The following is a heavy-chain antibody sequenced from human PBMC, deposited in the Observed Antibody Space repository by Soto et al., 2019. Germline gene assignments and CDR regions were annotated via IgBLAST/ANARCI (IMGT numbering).Heavy chain of an antibody. CDR2: IYSGGST. CDR3: ARRATVNLLLLDY. CDR1: GFTVSSNC. J-gene: IGHJ4*02. Sequence: EVQLVESGGGLVQPGGSLRLSCAASGFTVSSNCMSWVRQATGKRLEWVSVIYSGGSTYYADSVKGRFTISRDNSKNTLYLQMNSLRSEDTAVYYCARRATVNLLLLDYWGQGTLVTVSS. V-gene: IGHV3-66*01. D-gene: IGHD4-17*01.